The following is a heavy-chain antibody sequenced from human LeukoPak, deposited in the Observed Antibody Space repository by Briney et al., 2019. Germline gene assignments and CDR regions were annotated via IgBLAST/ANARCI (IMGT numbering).Heavy chain of an antibody. J-gene: IGHJ3*02. V-gene: IGHV3-23*01. Sequence: GGSLRLSCAASGFAFSAYAMSWVRQAPGKGLEWVSATSGSSVGGGTYYADSVKGRFTISRDNSKNTLYLQMDSLRAEDTALYYCAKEKYQVFFGDFDIWGQGTMVTVSS. D-gene: IGHD3-3*01. CDR1: GFAFSAYA. CDR2: TSGSSVGGGT. CDR3: AKEKYQVFFGDFDI.